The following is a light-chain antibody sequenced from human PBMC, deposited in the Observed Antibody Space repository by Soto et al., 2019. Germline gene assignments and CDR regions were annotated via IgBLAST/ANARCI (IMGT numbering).Light chain of an antibody. V-gene: IGKV3-20*01. CDR3: QQFDDSVT. J-gene: IGKJ5*01. CDR1: QSVSSSH. Sequence: IVGPQSPGTLSLSPGDRATLSCRASQSVSSSHLAWYQQKPGQAPRLLISGASSRATGTPDRFSGSGSGTDFTLTISRLEPEDSAVYYCQQFDDSVTFGQGTRLEIK. CDR2: GAS.